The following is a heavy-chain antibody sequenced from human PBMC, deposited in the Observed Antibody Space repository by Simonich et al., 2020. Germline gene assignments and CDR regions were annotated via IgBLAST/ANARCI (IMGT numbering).Heavy chain of an antibody. CDR3: ARGLIGGSYYY. D-gene: IGHD1-26*01. J-gene: IGHJ4*02. CDR2: INHSGRT. Sequence: QVQLQQWGAGLLKPSETLSLPCAVYGGSFSGYYWSWLRQPPGKGLEWIGEINHSGRTNYNPSIKSRVTISVDTSKNQFSLKLSSVTAADTAVYYCARGLIGGSYYYWGQGTLVTVSS. CDR1: GGSFSGYY. V-gene: IGHV4-34*01.